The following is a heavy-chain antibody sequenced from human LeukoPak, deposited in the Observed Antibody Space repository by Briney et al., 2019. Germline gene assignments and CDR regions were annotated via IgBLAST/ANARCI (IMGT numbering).Heavy chain of an antibody. CDR2: ITYDGNEK. V-gene: IGHV3-30*18. Sequence: GGSLRLSCAASGFTFNNYGMHWVRQAPGKGLEWVAAITYDGNEKYYADSVKGRFTISRDNSKNTLYLQMNSLRAEDTAVYYCAKDQYGDHRGYYFDYWGQGTLVTVSS. D-gene: IGHD4-17*01. CDR1: GFTFNNYG. J-gene: IGHJ4*02. CDR3: AKDQYGDHRGYYFDY.